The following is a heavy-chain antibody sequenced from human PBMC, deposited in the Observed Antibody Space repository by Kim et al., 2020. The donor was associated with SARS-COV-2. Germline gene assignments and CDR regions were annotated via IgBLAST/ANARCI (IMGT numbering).Heavy chain of an antibody. J-gene: IGHJ2*01. CDR2: ISYDGSNK. CDR1: GFTFSSYA. V-gene: IGHV3-30*04. D-gene: IGHD6-19*01. Sequence: GGSLRLSCAASGFTFSSYAMHWVRQAPGKGLEWVAVISYDGSNKYYADSVKGRFTISRDNSKNTLYLQMNSLRAEDTAVYYCAREGEVWLVYWYFDLWGRGTLVTVSS. CDR3: AREGEVWLVYWYFDL.